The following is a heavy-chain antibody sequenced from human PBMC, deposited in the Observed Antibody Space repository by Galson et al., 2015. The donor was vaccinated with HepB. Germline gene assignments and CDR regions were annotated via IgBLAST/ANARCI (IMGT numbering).Heavy chain of an antibody. Sequence: SLRLSCAASGFTFSSYALYWVRQAPGKGLEWVSVIRNNGGNTYYADSVKGRFTISRDNSKNTVYLQMNSLRAEDTAVYYCVNGPRSTPCRNAFDPWGQGTLVTVSS. V-gene: IGHV3-64D*06. CDR2: IRNNGGNT. CDR3: VNGPRSTPCRNAFDP. CDR1: GFTFSSYA. J-gene: IGHJ5*02.